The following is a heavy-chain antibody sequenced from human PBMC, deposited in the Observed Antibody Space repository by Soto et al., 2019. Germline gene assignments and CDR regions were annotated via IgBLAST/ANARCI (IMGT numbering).Heavy chain of an antibody. Sequence: PDWPLRHSCSSSLFTFSSYAMSWVLQSPVKWLGCFSAISGSGGSTYYADSVKGRFTISRDNSKNTLYLQMNSLRAEDTAVYYCAKSDDILTGYYSDLRYYYYMDVWGKGTTVTVSS. CDR2: ISGSGGST. CDR1: LFTFSSYA. V-gene: IGHV3-23*01. CDR3: AKSDDILTGYYSDLRYYYYMDV. D-gene: IGHD3-9*01. J-gene: IGHJ6*03.